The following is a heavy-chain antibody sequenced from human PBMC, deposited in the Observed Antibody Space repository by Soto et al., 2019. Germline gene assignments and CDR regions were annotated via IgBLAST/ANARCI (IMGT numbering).Heavy chain of an antibody. Sequence: EVQLLESGGNLVQPGGSLRLCCAASGFIFSDYAMSWVRQAPGKGLEWVSLVRGTNENTYYADSVKGRFTISRDNSRDTLYLQMNSLRAEDTAIYHCAKDWTHFHCWGPGTLVTVSS. V-gene: IGHV3-23*01. CDR2: VRGTNENT. J-gene: IGHJ4*02. CDR1: GFIFSDYA. D-gene: IGHD1-1*01. CDR3: AKDWTHFHC.